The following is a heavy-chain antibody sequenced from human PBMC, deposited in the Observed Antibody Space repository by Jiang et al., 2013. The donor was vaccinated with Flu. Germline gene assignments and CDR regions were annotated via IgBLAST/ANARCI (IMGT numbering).Heavy chain of an antibody. V-gene: IGHV3-11*06. D-gene: IGHD2-15*01. Sequence: VQLVESGGGLVKPGGSLRLSCATSGFTFSDYYMNWIRQAPGKGLEWVSYISSSGSYTNYADSVKGRFTISRDNAKNSLYLLMNSLRAEDTAVYYCARRYCSGGSCYPMTFDYWAREPWSPSPQ. J-gene: IGHJ4*02. CDR3: ARRYCSGGSCYPMTFDY. CDR1: GFTFSDYY. CDR2: ISSSGSYT.